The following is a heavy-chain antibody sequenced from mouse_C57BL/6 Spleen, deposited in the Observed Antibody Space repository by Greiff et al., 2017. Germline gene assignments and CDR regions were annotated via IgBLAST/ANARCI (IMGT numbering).Heavy chain of an antibody. Sequence: EVQLVESGGGLVKPGGSLKLSCAASGFTFSSYAMSWVRQTPEKRLEWVATISDGGSYTYYPDNVKGRFTISRDNAKNNLYLQMSHLKSEDTAMYYCARDRSYGNPYFDVWGTGTTVTVSS. CDR2: ISDGGSYT. J-gene: IGHJ1*03. CDR1: GFTFSSYA. V-gene: IGHV5-4*01. D-gene: IGHD2-1*01. CDR3: ARDRSYGNPYFDV.